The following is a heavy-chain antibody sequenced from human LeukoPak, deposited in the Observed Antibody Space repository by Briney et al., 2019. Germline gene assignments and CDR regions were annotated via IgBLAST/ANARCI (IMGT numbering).Heavy chain of an antibody. CDR2: IYYSGST. Sequence: SETLSLTCTVSGGSVSSSSYYWGWIRQPPGKGLEWIGSIYYSGSTYYNPSLKSRVTISVDTSKNQFSLRLSSVTAADTAVYYCARDLGGSYSSETWFDPWGQGTLVTVSS. D-gene: IGHD1-26*01. CDR3: ARDLGGSYSSETWFDP. CDR1: GGSVSSSSYY. J-gene: IGHJ5*02. V-gene: IGHV4-39*07.